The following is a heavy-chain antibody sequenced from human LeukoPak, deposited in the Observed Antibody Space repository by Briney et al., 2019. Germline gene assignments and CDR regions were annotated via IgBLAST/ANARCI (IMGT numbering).Heavy chain of an antibody. Sequence: ASVKVSCKASGGTFSSYAISWVRQAPGQGLEWMGGIIPIFGTANYAQKFQGRVTITTDESTSTAYMELSSLRSEDTAVYYCARDKYSSSFYYYYMDVWGKGTTVTVSS. V-gene: IGHV1-69*05. J-gene: IGHJ6*03. CDR2: IIPIFGTA. CDR3: ARDKYSSSFYYYYMDV. D-gene: IGHD6-13*01. CDR1: GGTFSSYA.